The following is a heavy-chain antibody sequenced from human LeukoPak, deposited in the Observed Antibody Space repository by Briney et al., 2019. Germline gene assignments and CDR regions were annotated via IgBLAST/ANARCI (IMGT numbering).Heavy chain of an antibody. V-gene: IGHV3-30*04. J-gene: IGHJ4*02. CDR3: AREGARTVTTHYDY. D-gene: IGHD4-17*01. CDR1: GFTFSSYE. CDR2: ISYDGSNK. Sequence: GGSLRLSCAASGFTFSSYEMNWVRQAPGKGLEWVAVISYDGSNKYYADSVKGRFTISRDNSKNTLYLQMNSLRAEDTAVYYCAREGARTVTTHYDYWGQGTLVTVSS.